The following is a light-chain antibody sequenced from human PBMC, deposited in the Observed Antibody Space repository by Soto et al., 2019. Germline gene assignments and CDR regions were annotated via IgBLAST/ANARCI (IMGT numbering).Light chain of an antibody. Sequence: EVVMTQSPATLSVSPGERVTLSCRASESVSTNLAWYQQKAGQAPRLLIYGASTRATGIPDRFSGSGSGTDFTLTISRLEPEDFAVYYCQQYGSSPWTFGQGTKVDIK. V-gene: IGKV3-20*01. CDR2: GAS. J-gene: IGKJ1*01. CDR3: QQYGSSPWT. CDR1: ESVSTN.